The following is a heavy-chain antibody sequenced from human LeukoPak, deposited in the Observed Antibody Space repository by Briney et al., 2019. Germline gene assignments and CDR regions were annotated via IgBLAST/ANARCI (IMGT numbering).Heavy chain of an antibody. J-gene: IGHJ3*02. CDR3: ARGPYSYDSSGAFDI. CDR2: ISSSGST. D-gene: IGHD3-22*01. Sequence: SQTLSLTCTVSGDSISSGDYYWSWIRQPAGKGLEWIGRISSSGSTNYNPSLKSRVTISVDTSKDQFSLKLSSVTAADTAVYFCARGPYSYDSSGAFDIWGQGTMVTVSS. CDR1: GDSISSGDYY. V-gene: IGHV4-61*02.